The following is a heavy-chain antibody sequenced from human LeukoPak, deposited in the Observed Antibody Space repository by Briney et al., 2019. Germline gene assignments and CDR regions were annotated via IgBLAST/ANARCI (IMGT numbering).Heavy chain of an antibody. Sequence: SETLSLTCTVSGGSISSYYWSWIRQPAGKGLEWIGRIYTSGSTNYNPSLKSRVTMSVDTSKNQFSLKLSSVTAADTAVYYCARDVAAAGLGDDAFDIWGQGTMVTVSS. CDR3: ARDVAAAGLGDDAFDI. CDR2: IYTSGST. D-gene: IGHD6-13*01. J-gene: IGHJ3*02. V-gene: IGHV4-4*07. CDR1: GGSISSYY.